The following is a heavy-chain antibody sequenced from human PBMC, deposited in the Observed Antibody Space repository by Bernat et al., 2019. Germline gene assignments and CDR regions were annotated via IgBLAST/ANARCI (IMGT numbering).Heavy chain of an antibody. CDR2: ISSSSSTI. D-gene: IGHD3-10*01. V-gene: IGHV3-48*01. J-gene: IGHJ6*02. CDR3: ARDTEYYYGSGSYYPDRYYYYYYGMDV. Sequence: EVQLVESGGGLVQPGGSLRLSCAASGFTFSSYSMNWVRQAPGKGLEWVSYISSSSSTIYYEDSVKGRFTISRDNAKNSLYLQMNSLRAEDTAVYYCARDTEYYYGSGSYYPDRYYYYYYGMDVWGQGTTVTVSS. CDR1: GFTFSSYS.